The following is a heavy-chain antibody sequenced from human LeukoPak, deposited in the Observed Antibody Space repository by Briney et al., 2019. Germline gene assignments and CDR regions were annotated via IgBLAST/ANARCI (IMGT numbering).Heavy chain of an antibody. J-gene: IGHJ6*02. V-gene: IGHV1-69*04. D-gene: IGHD5-24*01. CDR1: GGTFSTYA. Sequence: GASVKVSCKASGGTFSTYAITWVRQAPGQGLEWMGRILPTFDMANYAQKFQGRVTITADTSTRTAYMELSSLRSDDTAVYYCARDGGWLQTQNHYYYHGMDVWGQGTTVTVSS. CDR2: ILPTFDMA. CDR3: ARDGGWLQTQNHYYYHGMDV.